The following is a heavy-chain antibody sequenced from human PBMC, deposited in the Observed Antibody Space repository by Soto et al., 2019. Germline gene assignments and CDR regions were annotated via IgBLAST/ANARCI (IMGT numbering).Heavy chain of an antibody. Sequence: QVQLVESGGGVVQPWRSLRLSCVASGFTLSNTGMHWVRQAPGKGLEWVAMISHDGSNTYYGDSVKGRFTISRDNSWNTLYLQMDSLRPEDTSVYYCAKDWGSSGWFNWFDPWGQGTLVTVSS. D-gene: IGHD6-19*01. CDR2: ISHDGSNT. CDR3: AKDWGSSGWFNWFDP. CDR1: GFTLSNTG. J-gene: IGHJ5*02. V-gene: IGHV3-30*18.